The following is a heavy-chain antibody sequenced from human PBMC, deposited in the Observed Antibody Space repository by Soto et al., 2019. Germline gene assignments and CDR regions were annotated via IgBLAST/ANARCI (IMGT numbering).Heavy chain of an antibody. D-gene: IGHD1-7*01. V-gene: IGHV1-8*01. CDR3: ARRGVTGTED. CDR1: GYTFSNHD. J-gene: IGHJ4*02. CDR2: MDPNSGIT. Sequence: QVQLVQSGAEVKKPGASVKVSCKASGYTFSNHDISWVRQAAGQGLEWMGWMDPNSGITGYAQKFQGRVSMTRDTSTSPAYMELSSLTFDDTAVYFCARRGVTGTEDWGQGTLVIVSS.